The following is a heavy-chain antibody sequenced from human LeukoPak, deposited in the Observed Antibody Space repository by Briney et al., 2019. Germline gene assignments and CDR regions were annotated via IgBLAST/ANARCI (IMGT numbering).Heavy chain of an antibody. J-gene: IGHJ5*02. CDR3: ARDLIAAAGIGWFDP. Sequence: ASVKVSCKASGYTFTSYGISWVRQAPGQGLEWMGWISAYNGNTNYAQKLQGRVTMTTDTSTSTAYMELRSLRSDNTAVYYCARDLIAAAGIGWFDPWGQGTLVTVSS. CDR1: GYTFTSYG. D-gene: IGHD6-13*01. V-gene: IGHV1-18*01. CDR2: ISAYNGNT.